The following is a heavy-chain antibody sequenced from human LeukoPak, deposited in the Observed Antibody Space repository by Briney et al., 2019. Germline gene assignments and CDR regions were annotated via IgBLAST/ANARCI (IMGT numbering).Heavy chain of an antibody. CDR2: IYPGDSDT. J-gene: IGHJ3*02. D-gene: IGHD5-18*01. CDR3: ARRPIQLWSNDAFDI. V-gene: IGHV5-51*01. Sequence: GESLKISCKGSGNSFTSYWIGWVRQMPGKGLEWMGIIYPGDSDTRYSPSFQGQVTISADKSISTAYLQWSSLKASDTAMYYCARRPIQLWSNDAFDIWGQGTMVTVSS. CDR1: GNSFTSYW.